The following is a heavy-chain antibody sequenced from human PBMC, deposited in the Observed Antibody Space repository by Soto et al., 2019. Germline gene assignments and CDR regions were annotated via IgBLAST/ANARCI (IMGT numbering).Heavy chain of an antibody. J-gene: IGHJ4*02. CDR1: GGSIISNSYY. D-gene: IGHD5-18*01. Sequence: SETLSLTCTVSGGSIISNSYYWGWIRQPPGKGLEWIGSIFHSGSTNCNPSLKSRVTISVDTSKNQFSLKLSSVTAADTAVYYCARASNKRGYSYGPDYWGQGTLVTVSS. CDR2: IFHSGST. CDR3: ARASNKRGYSYGPDY. V-gene: IGHV4-39*07.